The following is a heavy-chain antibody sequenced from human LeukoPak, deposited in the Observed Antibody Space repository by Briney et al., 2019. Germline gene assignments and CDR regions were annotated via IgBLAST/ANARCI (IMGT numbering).Heavy chain of an antibody. CDR2: INPNSGGT. CDR3: ARDCEWELVVGYYYYGMDV. D-gene: IGHD1-26*01. V-gene: IGHV1-2*02. Sequence: ASVKVSCKASGYTFTGYYMHWVRQAPGQGLEWMGWINPNSGGTKYAQRFQGRVTMTRDTSISTAYMELRRLRSDDTAVYYCARDCEWELVVGYYYYGMDVWGQGTTVTVSS. CDR1: GYTFTGYY. J-gene: IGHJ6*02.